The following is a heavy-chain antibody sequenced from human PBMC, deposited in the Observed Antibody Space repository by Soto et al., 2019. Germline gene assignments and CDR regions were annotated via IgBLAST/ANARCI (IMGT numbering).Heavy chain of an antibody. CDR3: ARAMPTRITIAMDV. J-gene: IGHJ6*02. CDR2: IIPIFGTA. D-gene: IGHD3-3*01. V-gene: IGHV1-69*01. CDR1: GGTFSSYA. Sequence: QVQLVQSGAEVKKPGSSVEVSCKASGGTFSSYAISWVRQAPGQGLEWMGGIIPIFGTANYAQKFQGRVTITADESTSTAYMELSSLRSEDTALYYCARAMPTRITIAMDVWGQGTTVTVSS.